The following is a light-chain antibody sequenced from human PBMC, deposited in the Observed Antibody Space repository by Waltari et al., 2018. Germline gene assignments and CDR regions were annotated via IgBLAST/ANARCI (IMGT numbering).Light chain of an antibody. CDR3: SSYADSDNLV. CDR2: EVT. V-gene: IGLV2-8*01. CDR1: SRDVGGYNS. J-gene: IGLJ3*02. Sequence: QSALTQPPSASGSPGQPVTISCTGTSRDVGGYNSVPWYQQHPGKAPKLMIYEVTKRPSGVPDRFSGSKSGNTASLIVSGLQAEDEADYHCSSYADSDNLVFGGGTKLTVL.